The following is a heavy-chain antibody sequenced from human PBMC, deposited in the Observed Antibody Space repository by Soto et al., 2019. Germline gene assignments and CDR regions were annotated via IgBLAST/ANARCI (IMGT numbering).Heavy chain of an antibody. Sequence: ASVKVSCKASGYTFTSYYMHWVRQAPGQGLEWMGIINPSGGSTSYAQKFQGRVTMTRDTSTSTVYMELSSLRSEDTAVYYCASEGGAAGTLGHINSVRGVYFDYWGQ. D-gene: IGHD6-13*01. CDR1: GYTFTSYY. J-gene: IGHJ4*01. CDR3: ASEGGAAGTLGHINSVRGVYFDY. CDR2: INPSGGST. V-gene: IGHV1-46*01.